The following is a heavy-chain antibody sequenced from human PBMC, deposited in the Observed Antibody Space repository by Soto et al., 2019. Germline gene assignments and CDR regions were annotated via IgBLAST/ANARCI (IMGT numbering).Heavy chain of an antibody. CDR2: VYHTGST. Sequence: QMHLQESGPGLVKPSETLSLTCTVSGASISSSYWSWIRQSPEKGLECIEYVYHTGSTNYNPSLNTRVTISLDTSQGQFSLNLTSLTTADTAVYFCARGGDRYSSVACGVGSFDYWGQGSLVTVSS. J-gene: IGHJ4*02. V-gene: IGHV4-59*01. CDR3: ARGGDRYSSVACGVGSFDY. D-gene: IGHD6-25*01. CDR1: GASISSSY.